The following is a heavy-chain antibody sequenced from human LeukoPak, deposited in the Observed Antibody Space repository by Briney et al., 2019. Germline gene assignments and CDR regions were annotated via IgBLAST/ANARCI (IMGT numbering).Heavy chain of an antibody. J-gene: IGHJ4*02. V-gene: IGHV3-30*18. CDR2: ISYDGSNK. CDR1: GFTFSSYG. D-gene: IGHD6-19*01. CDR3: AKDAKSGWTVLFGD. Sequence: GRSLRLSCAASGFTFSSYGMHWVRQAPGKGLEWVAVISYDGSNKYYADSVKGRLTISRDNSKNALYQKMQSLRAEGTAVYYCAKDAKSGWTVLFGDWGQGTLVTVSS.